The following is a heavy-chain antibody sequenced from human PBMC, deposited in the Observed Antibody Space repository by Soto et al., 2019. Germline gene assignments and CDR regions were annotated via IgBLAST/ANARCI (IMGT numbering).Heavy chain of an antibody. CDR1: GYTFTSYG. CDR3: AGDLHGDPDY. CDR2: ISAYNGNT. Sequence: QVQLVQSGAEVKKPGASVKVSCKASGYTFTSYGISWVRQAPGQGLEWMGWISAYNGNTNDAQKLQGRVTMTTDTSTSTDYMELRSLRSDDTAVDDSAGDLHGDPDYWGQGTLVTVSS. J-gene: IGHJ4*02. D-gene: IGHD4-17*01. V-gene: IGHV1-18*01.